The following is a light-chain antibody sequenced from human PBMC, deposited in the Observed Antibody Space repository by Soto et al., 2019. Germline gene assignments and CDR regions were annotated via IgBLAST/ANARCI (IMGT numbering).Light chain of an antibody. CDR2: KAS. V-gene: IGKV1-5*03. CDR3: QQSYSTPIT. CDR1: QSISSW. Sequence: QMTRSPSHLSASVGGRVTITCRASQSISSWLAWYQQKPGKAPKLLIYKASSLESGVPSRFSGSGSGTDFTLTISSLQPEDFATYYCQQSYSTPITFGQGTRLEI. J-gene: IGKJ5*01.